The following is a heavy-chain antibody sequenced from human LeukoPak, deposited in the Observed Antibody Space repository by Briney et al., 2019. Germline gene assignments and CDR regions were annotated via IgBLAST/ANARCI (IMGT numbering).Heavy chain of an antibody. CDR3: ARDRAANQDWVEFDP. CDR2: IRDSGEA. D-gene: IGHD3/OR15-3a*01. CDR1: GFRFSDYY. Sequence: GGSLRLSCAVSGFRFSDYYMSWVRQAPGKGLEWVGLIRDSGEAFYADFARGRFAISRDESENTLYLQMNSLRVEDTAAYFCARDRAANQDWVEFDPWGQGTPVIVSS. J-gene: IGHJ5*02. V-gene: IGHV3-66*03.